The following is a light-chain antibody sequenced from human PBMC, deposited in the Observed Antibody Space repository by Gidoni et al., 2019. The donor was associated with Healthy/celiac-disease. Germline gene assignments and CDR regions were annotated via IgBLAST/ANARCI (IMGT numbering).Light chain of an antibody. CDR3: QTWGTGAWV. V-gene: IGLV4-69*01. CDR2: LNSDGSH. J-gene: IGLJ3*02. Sequence: QLVLPQSPSASASLGASVKLTCTLSSGHSSYAIAWHQQQPEKGPRYLMKLNSDGSHSKGDGIPDRFSGSSSGAERYLTISSLQSEDEADYYCQTWGTGAWVLGGGTKLTVI. CDR1: SGHSSYA.